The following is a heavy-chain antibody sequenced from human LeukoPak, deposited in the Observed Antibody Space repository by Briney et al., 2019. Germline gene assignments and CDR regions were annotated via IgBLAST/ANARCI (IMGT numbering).Heavy chain of an antibody. D-gene: IGHD4-17*01. CDR1: GFTFSDYY. CDR2: MSSSGSAV. CDR3: ARDHSPYYYGDYGDY. J-gene: IGHJ4*02. Sequence: GGSLRLSCVASGFTFSDYYMSWIRQAPGKGLELVSYMSSSGSAVYHADSVKGRFNISRDNAKNSLYLQMNSLRAEDTAVYYCARDHSPYYYGDYGDYWGQGTLVTVSS. V-gene: IGHV3-11*04.